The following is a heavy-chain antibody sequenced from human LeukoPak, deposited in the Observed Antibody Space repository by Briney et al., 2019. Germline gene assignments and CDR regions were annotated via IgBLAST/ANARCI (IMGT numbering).Heavy chain of an antibody. V-gene: IGHV1-69*06. CDR3: ARVLRGIRAAFDI. Sequence: ASVKVSCKASGGTFSSYAISWVRQAPGQGLEWMGGIIPIFGTANYAQKFQGRVTITADKSTSTAYMELSSLRSEDTAVYYCARVLRGIRAAFDIWGQGTMVTVSS. CDR1: GGTFSSYA. D-gene: IGHD1-14*01. CDR2: IIPIFGTA. J-gene: IGHJ3*02.